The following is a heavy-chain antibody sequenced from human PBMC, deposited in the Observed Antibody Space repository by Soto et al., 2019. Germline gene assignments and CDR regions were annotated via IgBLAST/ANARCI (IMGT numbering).Heavy chain of an antibody. CDR3: ARPTYYYDSSGPPGY. J-gene: IGHJ4*02. CDR1: CVSISNGDYY. D-gene: IGHD3-22*01. Sequence: SLTLSLTCTVSCVSISNGDYYWSWIRQPPGKGLEWIGYIYYSGSTYYNPSLKSRVTISVDTSKNQFSLKLSSVTAADTAVYYCARPTYYYDSSGPPGYWGQGTLVTVSS. CDR2: IYYSGST. V-gene: IGHV4-30-4*01.